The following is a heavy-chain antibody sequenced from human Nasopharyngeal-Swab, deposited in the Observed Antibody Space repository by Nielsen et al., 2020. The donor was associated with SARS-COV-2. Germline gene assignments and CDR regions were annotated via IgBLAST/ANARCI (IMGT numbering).Heavy chain of an antibody. V-gene: IGHV4-39*07. CDR2: IYYSGST. Sequence: GSLRLSCTVSGGSISSSSYYWGWIRQPPGKGLEWIGSIYYSGSTNYNPSLKSRVTISVDKSKNQFSLKLSSVTAADTAVYYCARGRGYCSSTSCSYYFDYWGQGTLVTVSS. CDR1: GGSISSSSYY. J-gene: IGHJ4*02. CDR3: ARGRGYCSSTSCSYYFDY. D-gene: IGHD2-2*01.